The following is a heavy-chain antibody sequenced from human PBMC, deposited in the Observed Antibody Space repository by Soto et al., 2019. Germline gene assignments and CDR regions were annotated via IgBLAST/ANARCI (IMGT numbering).Heavy chain of an antibody. Sequence: GGSLRLSCAASGFTFNIYALHWVRQAPGKGLEWVAVISFDGTKKYYSDSVKGRFTISRDNLKNTLYLQMNNLRVEDAALYFCAREDEYGYCYINYGLDVWGQGTTVTVSS. CDR2: ISFDGTKK. D-gene: IGHD2-21*02. J-gene: IGHJ6*02. CDR3: AREDEYGYCYINYGLDV. CDR1: GFTFNIYA. V-gene: IGHV3-30-3*01.